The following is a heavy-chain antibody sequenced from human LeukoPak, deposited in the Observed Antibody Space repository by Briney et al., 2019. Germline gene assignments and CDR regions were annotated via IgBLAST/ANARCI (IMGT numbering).Heavy chain of an antibody. CDR1: GFTFSTYT. J-gene: IGHJ4*02. CDR3: ARDLWDH. V-gene: IGHV3-21*01. Sequence: GGSLRRSCAASGFTFSTYTMIWVRQAPGKGLEWVSSITSAGNFIYYADSLRGRFTVSRDNAKNSLYLQMNRRRAEDTAMYYCARDLWDHWGQGTLVTVSS. CDR2: ITSAGNFI.